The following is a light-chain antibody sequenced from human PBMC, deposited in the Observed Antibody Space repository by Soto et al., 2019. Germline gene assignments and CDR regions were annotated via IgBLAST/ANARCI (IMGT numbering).Light chain of an antibody. Sequence: EIVLTQSPATLSLSPGERATLSCRASQSVSNYLAWYQQKPGQAPRLLIYAASDRATGIPARFSGSGSGTDFTLTISSPEPEDFGIFYCLQRAEWAKSTFGQGTRLEI. V-gene: IGKV3-11*01. CDR1: QSVSNY. CDR3: LQRAEWAKST. CDR2: AAS. J-gene: IGKJ5*01.